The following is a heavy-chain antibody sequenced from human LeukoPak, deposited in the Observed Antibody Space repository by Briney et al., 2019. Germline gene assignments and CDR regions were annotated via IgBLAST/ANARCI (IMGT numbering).Heavy chain of an antibody. CDR1: GGSISSYY. V-gene: IGHV4-59*08. D-gene: IGHD5-12*01. CDR2: IYYSGST. CDR3: ARLRGYYYDY. J-gene: IGHJ4*02. Sequence: SETLSLTCTVSGGSISSYYWSWIRQPPGKGLEWIGNIYYSGSTNYNPSLKSRVTISVDTSKNQFSLKLSSVSAADTAVYYCARLRGYYYDYWGQGTQVTVSS.